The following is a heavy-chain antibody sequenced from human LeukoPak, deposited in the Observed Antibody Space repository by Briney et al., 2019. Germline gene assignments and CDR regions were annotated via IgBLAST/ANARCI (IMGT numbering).Heavy chain of an antibody. CDR2: ISGSGGST. CDR1: GFTFSSYA. D-gene: IGHD6-13*01. J-gene: IGHJ4*02. Sequence: PGGSLRLSCAASGFTFSSYAMSWVRQAPGKGLEWVSAISGSGGSTYYADSVKGRFTISRDNSKNTLYLQMNSLRAEDTAVYYCARPYSSSWYYFDYWGQGTLVTVSS. V-gene: IGHV3-23*01. CDR3: ARPYSSSWYYFDY.